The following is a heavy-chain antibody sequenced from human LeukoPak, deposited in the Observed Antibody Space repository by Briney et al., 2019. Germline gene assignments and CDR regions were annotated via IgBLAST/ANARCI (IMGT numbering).Heavy chain of an antibody. J-gene: IGHJ2*01. CDR2: INPNSGGT. D-gene: IGHD6-6*01. CDR3: ALYSSSSWYFDL. Sequence: ASVKVSCKASGYTFTGYYMHWVRQAPGQGLEWMGWINPNSGGTNYAQKFQGRVTITRDTSISTAYLELSRLRCDDTAVYYCALYSSSSWYFDLWGRGTLVTVSS. CDR1: GYTFTGYY. V-gene: IGHV1-2*02.